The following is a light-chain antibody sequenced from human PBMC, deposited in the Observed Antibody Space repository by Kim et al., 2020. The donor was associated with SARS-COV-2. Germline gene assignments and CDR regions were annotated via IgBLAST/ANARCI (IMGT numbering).Light chain of an antibody. Sequence: PGERATLSCRASQSVSTDLAWYQQKSGQAPRLLIYGASTRATGIPARFSGSGSGTEFTLTISGLQSEDLAVYYCQQYKNWPPITFGQGTRLEIK. CDR1: QSVSTD. V-gene: IGKV3D-15*01. J-gene: IGKJ5*01. CDR2: GAS. CDR3: QQYKNWPPIT.